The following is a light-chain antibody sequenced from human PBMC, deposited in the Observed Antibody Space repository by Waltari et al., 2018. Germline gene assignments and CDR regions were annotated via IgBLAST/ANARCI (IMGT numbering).Light chain of an antibody. Sequence: DIQMTQSPSTLSASVGDRVTITCRASQSISSWLAWYQQKPGTAPKLLIYKASTLESGVPSRFSGSGSGTEFTLTINSLQPDDFATYYCQQYNGYWTFGQGTKVEIK. J-gene: IGKJ1*01. V-gene: IGKV1-5*03. CDR2: KAS. CDR3: QQYNGYWT. CDR1: QSISSW.